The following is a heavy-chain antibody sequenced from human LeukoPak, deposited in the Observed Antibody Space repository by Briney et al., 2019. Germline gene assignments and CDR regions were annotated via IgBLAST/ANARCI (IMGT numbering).Heavy chain of an antibody. CDR3: AIGGGSGTIGYYYYYMDV. CDR2: IIPIFGTA. V-gene: IGHV1-69*05. Sequence: AVTVSFKSSVGTFGIYAISWVRQAPGQGLEWMGGIIPIFGTANYAQKFQGRVTITTDESTSTAYMELSSLRSEDTAVYYCAIGGGSGTIGYYYYYMDVWGKGTTITVSS. CDR1: VGTFGIYA. D-gene: IGHD3-10*01. J-gene: IGHJ6*03.